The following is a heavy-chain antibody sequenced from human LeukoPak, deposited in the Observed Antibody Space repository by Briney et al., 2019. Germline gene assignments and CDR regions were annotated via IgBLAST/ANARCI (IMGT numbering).Heavy chain of an antibody. CDR1: GFTLSSYA. CDR2: VGGGGGGT. CDR3: AKQSAGSAAWYSLHYDF. V-gene: IGHV3-23*01. J-gene: IGHJ4*02. Sequence: GSLRLSCAASGFTLSSYAMTWVRQAPGRGLEWVSSVGGGGGGTYYADSVKGRFTISRDNSKDTLYLQMNGLRAEDTAVYFCAKQSAGSAAWYSLHYDFWGQGTLVTVSS. D-gene: IGHD6-13*01.